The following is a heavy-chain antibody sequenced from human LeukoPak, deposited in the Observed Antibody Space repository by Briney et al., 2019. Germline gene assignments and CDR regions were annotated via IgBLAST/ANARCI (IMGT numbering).Heavy chain of an antibody. D-gene: IGHD1-26*01. Sequence: PGGSLRLSCAASGFSFSNYYMTWVRQAPGKGLEWVSSISGSDYTTYYADSVKGRFTIYRDNSRDTLYLQMDSLRAEDTALYYCAKDRGGATPRFDYWGQGTLVTVSS. J-gene: IGHJ4*02. CDR1: GFSFSNYY. CDR3: AKDRGGATPRFDY. CDR2: ISGSDYTT. V-gene: IGHV3-23*01.